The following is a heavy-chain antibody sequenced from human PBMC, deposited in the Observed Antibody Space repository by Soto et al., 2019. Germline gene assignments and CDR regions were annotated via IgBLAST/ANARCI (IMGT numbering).Heavy chain of an antibody. J-gene: IGHJ4*02. CDR1: GGSISSSNW. V-gene: IGHV4-4*02. Sequence: SETLSLTCAVSGGSISSSNWWSWVRQPPGKGLEWIGEIYHSGSTNYNPSLKSRVTRSVDKSKNQFSLKLSSVTAADTAVYYCARDGGYYDSSGYAHFDYWGQGTLVTVSS. CDR2: IYHSGST. D-gene: IGHD3-22*01. CDR3: ARDGGYYDSSGYAHFDY.